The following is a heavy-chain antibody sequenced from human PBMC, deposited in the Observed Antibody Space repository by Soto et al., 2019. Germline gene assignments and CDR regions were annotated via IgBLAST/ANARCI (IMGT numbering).Heavy chain of an antibody. J-gene: IGHJ6*02. D-gene: IGHD4-4*01. CDR2: IYYSGST. CDR3: ARNPGSNYPPYYYYGMDV. CDR1: GYPISSSNG. V-gene: IGHV4-28*01. Sequence: SETLSLSCAVSGYPISSSNGWGWIRQPPGKGLEWIGYIYYSGSTYYNPSLKSRVTMSVDTSKNQFSLKLSSVTAVDTAVYYCARNPGSNYPPYYYYGMDVWGQGTTVTVSS.